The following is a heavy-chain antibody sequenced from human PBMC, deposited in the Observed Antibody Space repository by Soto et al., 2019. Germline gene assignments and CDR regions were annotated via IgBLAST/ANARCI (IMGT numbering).Heavy chain of an antibody. V-gene: IGHV4-30-4*08. Sequence: QVQLQESGPGLVKPSQTVSLTCTVSGGSISSGNDYWSWIRQPPGKGLEWIGYIHYGGNTNYNPSLKSRLTMSLDTSKNQFSLKLSSVTAADTAVYYFARDQGYHYDSWGQGILVTVSS. CDR3: ARDQGYHYDS. CDR1: GGSISSGNDY. J-gene: IGHJ5*01. D-gene: IGHD2-15*01. CDR2: IHYGGNT.